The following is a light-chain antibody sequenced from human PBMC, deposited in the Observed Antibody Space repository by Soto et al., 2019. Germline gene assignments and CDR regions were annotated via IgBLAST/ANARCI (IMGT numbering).Light chain of an antibody. Sequence: QSALTQPRSVSGSPGQSVTISCTGTSSNIGSYNFVSWYQQHPGKAPTFLIYDVSRRPSGVPDRFSGSKSGNTASLTISGLQAGDEADYYCSSYAGSYTLIFGGGTKLTVL. J-gene: IGLJ2*01. V-gene: IGLV2-11*01. CDR2: DVS. CDR1: SSNIGSYNF. CDR3: SSYAGSYTLI.